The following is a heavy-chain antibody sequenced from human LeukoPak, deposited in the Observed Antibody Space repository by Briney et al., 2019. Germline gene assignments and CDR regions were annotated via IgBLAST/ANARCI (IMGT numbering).Heavy chain of an antibody. J-gene: IGHJ5*02. CDR2: IYTSGST. CDR3: AREGVLRVLYSSSSQGWFDP. CDR1: GGSISSGSYN. Sequence: SETLSLTCTVSGGSISSGSYNWSWIRRPAGKGLECIGRIYTSGSTKYNPSLKSRVTMSVHTSKNQFSLKLSSVTAADTAVYYCAREGVLRVLYSSSSQGWFDPWGQGTLVTVSS. V-gene: IGHV4-61*02. D-gene: IGHD6-13*01.